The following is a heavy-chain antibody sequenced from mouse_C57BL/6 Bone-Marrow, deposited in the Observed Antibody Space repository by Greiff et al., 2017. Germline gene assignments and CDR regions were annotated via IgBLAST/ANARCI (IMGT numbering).Heavy chain of an antibody. Sequence: VQLQQSGAELVRPGASVQLSCTASGFNIKDDYMHWVKQRPEQGLEWIGWIDPENGDTEYASKFQGKATITADTSSNTAYLQLSSLTSEDTAVYYCTFYSKWTWFAYWGQGTLVTVSA. J-gene: IGHJ3*01. D-gene: IGHD2-5*01. CDR2: IDPENGDT. CDR3: TFYSKWTWFAY. CDR1: GFNIKDDY. V-gene: IGHV14-4*01.